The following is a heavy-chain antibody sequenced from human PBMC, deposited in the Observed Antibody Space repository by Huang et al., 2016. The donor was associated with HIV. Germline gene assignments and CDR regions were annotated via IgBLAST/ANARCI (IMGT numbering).Heavy chain of an antibody. CDR2: ININGNTT. Sequence: EVQLVESGGGLVQPGGSLRLSCAASGFTFSSYWMHWVRQAPGKGLGWLSRININGNTTRYPDPGKGRFTISRDKAKNALELQMNGLRAEDTAVYYCARGVFDYDSSGYYPSAYWGQGTLVTVSS. CDR1: GFTFSSYW. CDR3: ARGVFDYDSSGYYPSAY. V-gene: IGHV3-74*01. J-gene: IGHJ4*02. D-gene: IGHD3-22*01.